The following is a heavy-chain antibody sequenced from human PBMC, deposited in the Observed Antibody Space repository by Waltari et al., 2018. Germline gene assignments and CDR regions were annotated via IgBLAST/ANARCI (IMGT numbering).Heavy chain of an antibody. V-gene: IGHV4-59*08. CDR1: GGSISSYY. CDR2: IYYSGST. Sequence: QVQLQESGPGLVKPSETLSLTCTVSGGSISSYYWSWIRPPPGKGLEWIGYIYYSGSTNYNPSLKSRVTISVDTSKNQFSLKLSSVTAADTAVYYCARGLGSGYYYYYMDVWGKGTTVTISS. D-gene: IGHD3-16*01. CDR3: ARGLGSGYYYYYMDV. J-gene: IGHJ6*03.